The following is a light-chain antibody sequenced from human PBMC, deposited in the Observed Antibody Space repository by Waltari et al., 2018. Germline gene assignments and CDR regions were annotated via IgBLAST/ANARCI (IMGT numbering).Light chain of an antibody. CDR2: DTS. CDR1: QSVSIN. CDR3: QQTSSWPLT. V-gene: IGKV3-11*01. J-gene: IGKJ4*01. Sequence: EIVLTQSPATLSLSPGQRATLSYRASQSVSINLGWYQQKLGQPPRLLIYDTSNRATGIPDRFSASGFGTDFTLTISSLEPEDFAVYFCQQTSSWPLTFGGGTKVEIK.